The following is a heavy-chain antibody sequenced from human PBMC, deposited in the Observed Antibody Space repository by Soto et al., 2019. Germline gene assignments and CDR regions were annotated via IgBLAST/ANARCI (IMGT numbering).Heavy chain of an antibody. CDR3: VKDGIRGIHIDK. CDR1: GFTLSSSP. Sequence: PGGSLRLSCTASGFTLSSSPMTWVRQTPGKGLQWVASVSVDPGNTYYADSVKGRFTISRDNSIYTLYLQMNNVTAEDTAIYYCVKDGIRGIHIDKWGQGTLVTVSS. V-gene: IGHV3-23*01. CDR2: VSVDPGNT. J-gene: IGHJ4*02.